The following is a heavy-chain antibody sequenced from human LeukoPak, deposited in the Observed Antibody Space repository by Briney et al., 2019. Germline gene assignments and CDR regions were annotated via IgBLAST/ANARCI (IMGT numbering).Heavy chain of an antibody. CDR3: AKSPSGTSCYDY. J-gene: IGHJ4*02. CDR1: GFTFSSYW. Sequence: GGSLRLSCAASGFTFSSYWMHWVRQAPGKGLEWVSAISGSGGSTYYADSVKGRFTISRDNSKNTLYLQMNSLRAEDTAVYYCAKSPSGTSCYDYWGQGTLVTVSS. CDR2: ISGSGGST. V-gene: IGHV3-23*01. D-gene: IGHD2-2*01.